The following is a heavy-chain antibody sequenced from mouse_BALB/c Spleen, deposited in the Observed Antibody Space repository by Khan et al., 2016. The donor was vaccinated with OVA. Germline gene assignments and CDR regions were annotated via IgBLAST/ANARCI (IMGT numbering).Heavy chain of an antibody. V-gene: IGHV3-2*02. D-gene: IGHD1-1*01. CDR1: AYSITSDYA. CDR2: ITYSGST. Sequence: ESGPGLVKPSQSLSLTCTVTAYSITSDYAWNWIRQFPGNNLDWMGYITYSGSTSYNPSLKSRISFTLAPSKNQFFLQLKYVTTEDRATYYCARDYGSSYYYFDYWGQGTTLTVAS. J-gene: IGHJ2*01. CDR3: ARDYGSSYYYFDY.